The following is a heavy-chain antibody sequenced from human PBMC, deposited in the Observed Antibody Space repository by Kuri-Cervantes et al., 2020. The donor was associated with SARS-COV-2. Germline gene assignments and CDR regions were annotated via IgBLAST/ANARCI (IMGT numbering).Heavy chain of an antibody. D-gene: IGHD5/OR15-5a*01. CDR1: GFAFRFYN. Sequence: GGSLRLSCEGSGFAFRFYNVNWVRQAPGKGLEWVSSISSSREYIYYADSVMGRFTVSRANANNSLFLQLNNVRAEDTAVYYCARQRGPYTPRVYADVWGTGTMVTVSS. J-gene: IGHJ6*04. V-gene: IGHV3-21*01. CDR3: ARQRGPYTPRVYADV. CDR2: ISSSREYI.